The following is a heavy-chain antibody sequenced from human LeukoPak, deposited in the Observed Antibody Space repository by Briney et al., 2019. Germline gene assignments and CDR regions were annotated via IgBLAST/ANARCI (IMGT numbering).Heavy chain of an antibody. CDR3: ARDYGPRYCSSTSCSNWFDP. CDR2: IIISGRTI. J-gene: IGHJ5*02. V-gene: IGHV3-11*01. D-gene: IGHD2-2*01. CDR1: GCSFIDYY. Sequence: GGALRLSCAASGCSFIDYYMSGLGQAPGRGREGVSCIIISGRTIYYADSVKGRFTISRDNAKNSLYLQMNSLRAEDTAVYYCARDYGPRYCSSTSCSNWFDPWGQGTLVTVSS.